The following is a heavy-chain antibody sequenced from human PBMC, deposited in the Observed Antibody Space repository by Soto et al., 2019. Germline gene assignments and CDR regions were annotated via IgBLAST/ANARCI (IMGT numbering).Heavy chain of an antibody. V-gene: IGHV4-59*01. CDR3: ARASYGSGWEY. J-gene: IGHJ4*02. CDR2: IYYSGST. Sequence: QVQLQESGPGLVKPSETLSLTCTVSRGSIRSYYWSWIRQPPGKGLEWIGYIYYSGSTNYNPSLKSRVTISVDTSKNQHARKLRSVTAADTAVYYCARASYGSGWEYWGQGTLVTVSS. CDR1: RGSIRSYY. D-gene: IGHD3-10*01.